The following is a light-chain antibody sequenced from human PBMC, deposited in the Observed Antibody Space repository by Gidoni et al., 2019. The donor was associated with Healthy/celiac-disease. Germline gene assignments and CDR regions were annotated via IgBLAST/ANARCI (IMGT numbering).Light chain of an antibody. V-gene: IGKV2-28*01. CDR2: VGS. J-gene: IGKJ3*01. Sequence: DIVMTQYPLSLPVTPGEPDSISCRSSHSLLHSNGYNYLDWYLQKPGEYPQLLLDVGSNRASGVPDRFSGSGAGTDFTLKISRVEAEYVGVYYCMQALQTLFTFXPXTKVDIK. CDR3: MQALQTLFT. CDR1: HSLLHSNGYNY.